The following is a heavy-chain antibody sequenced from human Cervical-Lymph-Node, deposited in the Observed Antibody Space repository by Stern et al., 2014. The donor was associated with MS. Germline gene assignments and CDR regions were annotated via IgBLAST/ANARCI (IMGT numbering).Heavy chain of an antibody. CDR3: ATHAPGVVPAALDY. V-gene: IGHV2-5*02. J-gene: IGHJ4*02. D-gene: IGHD2-2*01. CDR2: IYWDDSK. CDR1: GFSLSTSGVG. Sequence: QITLKESGPTLVKPTQTLTLTCTFSGFSLSTSGVGVGWIRQPPGKALEWLAFIYWDDSKRYSPSLKNRLTITKDPSKTQVVLTMNNMDPVDTATFYCATHAPGVVPAALDYWGQGTLVTVS.